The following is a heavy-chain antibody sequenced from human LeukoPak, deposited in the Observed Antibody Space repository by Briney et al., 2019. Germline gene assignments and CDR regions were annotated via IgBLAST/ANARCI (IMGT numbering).Heavy chain of an antibody. D-gene: IGHD1-26*01. Sequence: GGSLRLSCAASGFTFSSYAMHWVRQAPGKGLEWVAVISYDGSNKYYADSVKGRFTISRDNSKNTLYLQMNSLRAEDTAVYYCARDQGIVGATYYFDYWGQGTLVTVSS. CDR1: GFTFSSYA. CDR3: ARDQGIVGATYYFDY. J-gene: IGHJ4*02. V-gene: IGHV3-30-3*01. CDR2: ISYDGSNK.